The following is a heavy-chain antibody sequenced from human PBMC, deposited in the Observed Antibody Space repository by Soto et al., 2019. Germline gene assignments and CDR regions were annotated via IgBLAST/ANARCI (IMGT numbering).Heavy chain of an antibody. Sequence: EVQLVESGGGLVQPGGSLRLSCAGSGFTFSNYCMHWVRQDPEKGLVWVATINTDGTTTQYADSVKGRFTVNRDNAKNTLYLQRNGLRVEEKAVYFCAKDRSWCRCDYWGQGTLVTVSS. CDR3: AKDRSWCRCDY. V-gene: IGHV3-74*02. CDR2: INTDGTTT. D-gene: IGHD2-15*01. CDR1: GFTFSNYC. J-gene: IGHJ4*02.